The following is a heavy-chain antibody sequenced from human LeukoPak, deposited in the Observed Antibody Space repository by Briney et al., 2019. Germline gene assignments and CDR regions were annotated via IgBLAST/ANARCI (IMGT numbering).Heavy chain of an antibody. V-gene: IGHV4-59*01. CDR3: ASAGVPAATHYYYMDV. J-gene: IGHJ6*03. Sequence: PSETLSLTCTVSGGSISSYYWSWIRQPPGKGLEWIGYIYYSGSTNYNPSLKSRVTISVDTSKNQFSQKLSSVTAADTAVYYCASAGVPAATHYYYMDVWGKGTTVTVSS. CDR2: IYYSGST. CDR1: GGSISSYY. D-gene: IGHD2-2*01.